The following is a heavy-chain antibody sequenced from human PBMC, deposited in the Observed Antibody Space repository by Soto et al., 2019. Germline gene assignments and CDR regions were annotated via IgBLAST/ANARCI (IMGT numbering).Heavy chain of an antibody. CDR3: VKDNRGSC. CDR1: GFTFSTCW. J-gene: IGHJ4*02. CDR2: INQDGSER. V-gene: IGHV3-7*01. Sequence: EVQLVESGGGLVQPGGSLRLSCAASGFTFSTCWMMWVRQAPGKGLEWVANINQDGSERYYVDSVKGRFTISRDNAKNSLYLQMNSLRAEDTAVYYCVKDNRGSCWGQGTLVTVSS. D-gene: IGHD2-15*01.